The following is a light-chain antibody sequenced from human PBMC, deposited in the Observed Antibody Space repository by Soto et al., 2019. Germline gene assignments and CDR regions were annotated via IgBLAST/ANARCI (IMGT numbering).Light chain of an antibody. CDR1: SSDVGGYNY. CDR3: SSYTSSSHYV. J-gene: IGLJ1*01. Sequence: QSALTQPASVSGSPGQSITISCTGTSSDVGGYNYVSWYQQHPGKAPKLMIYDVSNRPSGVSNRSSGSKSGNTASLTISGLQAEDEADYYCSSYTSSSHYVFGTGTKVTVL. V-gene: IGLV2-14*01. CDR2: DVS.